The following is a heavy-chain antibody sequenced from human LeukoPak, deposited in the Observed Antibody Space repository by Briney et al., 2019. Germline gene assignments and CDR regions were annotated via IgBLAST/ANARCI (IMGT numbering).Heavy chain of an antibody. V-gene: IGHV3-21*01. CDR1: GFTFSSYS. CDR2: ISSSSSYI. D-gene: IGHD1-1*01. CDR3: ARVGTGTSTPYYYYGMDV. J-gene: IGHJ6*02. Sequence: GGSLRLSCAASGFTFSSYSMNWVRQAPGKGLEWVSSISSSSSYIYYADSVKGRFTISRDNAKNSLYLQMNSLRAEDTAVYYCARVGTGTSTPYYYYGMDVWGQGTTVTVSS.